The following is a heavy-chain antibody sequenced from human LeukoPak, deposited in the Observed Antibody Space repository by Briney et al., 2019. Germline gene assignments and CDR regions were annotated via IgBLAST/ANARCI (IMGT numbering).Heavy chain of an antibody. D-gene: IGHD1-26*01. V-gene: IGHV1-69*13. CDR1: GGSFSNQA. CDR2: IIPIFGTA. CDR3: ARERTKIVGATRGAFDI. J-gene: IGHJ3*02. Sequence: ASVKVSCKASGGSFSNQAITWVRQAPGQGLEWMGGIIPIFGTANYAQKFQGRVTITADESTSTAYMELSSLRSEDTAVYYCARERTKIVGATRGAFDIWGQGTMVTVSS.